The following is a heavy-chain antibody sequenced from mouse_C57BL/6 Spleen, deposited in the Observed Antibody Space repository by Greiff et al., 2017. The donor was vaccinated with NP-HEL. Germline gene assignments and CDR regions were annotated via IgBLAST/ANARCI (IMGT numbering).Heavy chain of an antibody. CDR3: AREARDYFDY. J-gene: IGHJ2*01. Sequence: QVQLKESGAELARPGASVKLSCKASGYTFTSYGISWVKQRTGQGLEWIGEIYPRSGNTYYNEKFKGKATLTADKSSSTAYMELRSLTSEDSAVYFCAREARDYFDYWGQGTTLTVSS. CDR2: IYPRSGNT. V-gene: IGHV1-81*01. CDR1: GYTFTSYG.